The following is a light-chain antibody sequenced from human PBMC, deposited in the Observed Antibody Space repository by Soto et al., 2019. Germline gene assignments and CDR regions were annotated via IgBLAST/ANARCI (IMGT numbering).Light chain of an antibody. J-gene: IGKJ1*01. CDR2: GAS. Sequence: GMTHSPATLSVCPWEIATLSCWASETVATNLAGYQQKPGQAPRLLISGASTRAAAISDRFRGSGSGTEFTLTISSLRSEDSAIYYCQQYFQWPPMTFGQGTKVDNK. V-gene: IGKV3-15*01. CDR1: ETVATN. CDR3: QQYFQWPPMT.